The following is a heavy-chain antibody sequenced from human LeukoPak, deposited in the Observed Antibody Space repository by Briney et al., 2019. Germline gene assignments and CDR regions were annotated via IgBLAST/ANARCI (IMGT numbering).Heavy chain of an antibody. CDR1: GSTFSTYS. Sequence: PGGSLRLSCAASGSTFSTYSMNWVRQAPGKGLEWVSYITSSRSTSTIYYADSVKGRFTISRDNAKNSLYLQMNSLRAEDTGVYFCAREGLWYYGSGSLGSYHNSGMDVWGQGTTVTVSS. CDR2: ITSSRSTSTI. V-gene: IGHV3-48*04. D-gene: IGHD3-10*01. J-gene: IGHJ6*02. CDR3: AREGLWYYGSGSLGSYHNSGMDV.